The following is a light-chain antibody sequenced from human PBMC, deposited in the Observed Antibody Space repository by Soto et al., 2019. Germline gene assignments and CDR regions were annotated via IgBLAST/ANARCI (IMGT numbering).Light chain of an antibody. CDR1: SGSIARNY. J-gene: IGLJ2*01. CDR2: EDN. Sequence: NFMLTQPHSVSVSPGKTVTISCTRSSGSIARNYVQWYQQRPGSAPTTLIYEDNQRPSGVPDRFSGSIDSSSNSASLTISGLKTEDEADYYCQSYDSSNPVVFGGGTKVTVL. CDR3: QSYDSSNPVV. V-gene: IGLV6-57*04.